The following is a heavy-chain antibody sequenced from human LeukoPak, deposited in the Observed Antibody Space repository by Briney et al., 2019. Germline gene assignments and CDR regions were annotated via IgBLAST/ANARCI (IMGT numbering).Heavy chain of an antibody. J-gene: IGHJ6*03. CDR3: AGGGVAAGGSYYYYMDV. CDR1: GFTFSTYS. Sequence: KPGGSLRLSCAASGFTFSTYSMNWVLQAPGKGLEWVSSIISSSSYIYYADSVKGRFTISRDNAKNSLYLQIDSLRAEDTAVYYCAGGGVAAGGSYYYYMDVWGKGTTVTVSS. D-gene: IGHD6-13*01. V-gene: IGHV3-21*01. CDR2: IISSSSYI.